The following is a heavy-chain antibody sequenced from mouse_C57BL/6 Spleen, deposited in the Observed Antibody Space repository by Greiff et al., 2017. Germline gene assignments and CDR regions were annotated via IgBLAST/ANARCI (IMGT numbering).Heavy chain of an antibody. CDR3: TTYDYDPAWFAY. CDR1: GFNIKDYY. Sequence: EVKVVESGAELVRPGASVKLSCTASGFNIKDYYMHWVKQRPEQGLEWIGRIDPEDGDTEYAPKFQGKATMTADTSSNTAYLQLSSLTSEDTAVYYCTTYDYDPAWFAYWGQGTLVTVSA. J-gene: IGHJ3*01. CDR2: IDPEDGDT. D-gene: IGHD2-4*01. V-gene: IGHV14-1*01.